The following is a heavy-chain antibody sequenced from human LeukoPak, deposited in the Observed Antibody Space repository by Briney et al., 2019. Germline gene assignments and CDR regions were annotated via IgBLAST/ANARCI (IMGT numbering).Heavy chain of an antibody. V-gene: IGHV1-2*02. J-gene: IGHJ3*02. CDR3: ASPTRVAGLDAFDI. CDR2: INFNSGGT. CDR1: RYTFNGYY. D-gene: IGHD6-19*01. Sequence: ASVKVSCKASRYTFNGYYMHWVRQAPGQGLAWMGWINFNSGGTNYAQNFQGRVTMTRDTSISTAYMELSRLRSDDTAVYYCASPTRVAGLDAFDIWGQGTMVTVSS.